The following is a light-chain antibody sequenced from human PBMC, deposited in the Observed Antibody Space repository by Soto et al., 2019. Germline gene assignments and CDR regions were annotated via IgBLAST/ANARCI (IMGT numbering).Light chain of an antibody. CDR1: LTVSNN. CDR2: YAS. J-gene: IGKJ3*01. Sequence: DIVMTQSPPTLSVSPGESVTLSCLASLTVSNNLAWYQQKPGQAPRLLISYASTRATGIPARFSGTGSGKEFTLTISNLQSEDFAVYYCQQYNNRPPGATFGPGTKVDIK. CDR3: QQYNNRPPGAT. V-gene: IGKV3-15*01.